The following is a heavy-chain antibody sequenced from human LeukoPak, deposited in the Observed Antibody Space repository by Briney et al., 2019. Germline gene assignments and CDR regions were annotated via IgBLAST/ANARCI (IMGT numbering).Heavy chain of an antibody. CDR3: AREGLRLGELSPTYYFDY. CDR1: GYTFTSYA. Sequence: ASVKVSCKASGYTFTSYAMHWVRQAPGQRLEWMGWINAGNGNTKYSQEFQGRVTITRDTSASTAYMELSSLRSEDMAVYYCAREGLRLGELSPTYYFDYWGQGTLVTVSS. V-gene: IGHV1-3*03. CDR2: INAGNGNT. J-gene: IGHJ4*02. D-gene: IGHD3-16*02.